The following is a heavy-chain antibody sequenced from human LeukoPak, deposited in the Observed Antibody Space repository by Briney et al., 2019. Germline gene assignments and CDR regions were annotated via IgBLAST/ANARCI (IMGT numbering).Heavy chain of an antibody. CDR2: IKQDGSEK. CDR3: AKHEGSSGLSWFDP. Sequence: GGSLRLSCVASGFSFNTYWMSWVRQAPGKGLEWVANIKQDGSEKYYVDSVKGRFTISRDNAKNSVYLQMNSLRAEDTAVYYCAKHEGSSGLSWFDPWGQGTLVTVSS. CDR1: GFSFNTYW. J-gene: IGHJ5*02. V-gene: IGHV3-7*03. D-gene: IGHD6-19*01.